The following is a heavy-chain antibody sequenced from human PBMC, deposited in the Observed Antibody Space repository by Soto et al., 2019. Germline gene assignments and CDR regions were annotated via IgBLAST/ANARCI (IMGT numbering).Heavy chain of an antibody. J-gene: IGHJ5*02. CDR3: ARAPNPESSDCTNGVCYILTNWFDP. V-gene: IGHV1-18*01. CDR2: ISAYNGNT. CDR1: GYTFTSYG. Sequence: ASVKVSCKASGYTFTSYGISWVRQAPGQGLEWMGWISAYNGNTNYAQKLQGRVTMTTDTSTSTAYMELRSLRSDDTAVYYCARAPNPESSDCTNGVCYILTNWFDPWGQGTLVTVSS. D-gene: IGHD2-8*01.